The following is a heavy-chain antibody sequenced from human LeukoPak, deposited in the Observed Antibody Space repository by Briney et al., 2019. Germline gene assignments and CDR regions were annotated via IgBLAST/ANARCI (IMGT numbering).Heavy chain of an antibody. J-gene: IGHJ6*03. D-gene: IGHD7-27*01. Sequence: GGSLRLSCAASGFTFSSYAMSWVRQAPGKGLEWVANIKQDGSEKYYVDSVKGRFTISRDNAKNSLYLQMNSLRAEDTAVYYCAREQPEEAWLNWGNYYYYYMDVWGKGTTVTVSS. CDR3: AREQPEEAWLNWGNYYYYYMDV. CDR2: IKQDGSEK. V-gene: IGHV3-7*01. CDR1: GFTFSSYA.